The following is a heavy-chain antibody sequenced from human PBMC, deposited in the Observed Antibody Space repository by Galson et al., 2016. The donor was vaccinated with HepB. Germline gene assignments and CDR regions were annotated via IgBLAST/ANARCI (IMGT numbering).Heavy chain of an antibody. Sequence: RLSCAASGFSFSIYWMSWVRQAPGKGLEWVANIKYDGNEKYFVDSVEGRFTISRDNAKNSLYLQMNSLRAEDTAMYYCARFARRGSFYYDSETYGPFDYWGQGTRVTVSS. CDR3: ARFARRGSFYYDSETYGPFDY. D-gene: IGHD3-10*01. CDR1: GFSFSIYW. V-gene: IGHV3-7*03. J-gene: IGHJ4*02. CDR2: IKYDGNEK.